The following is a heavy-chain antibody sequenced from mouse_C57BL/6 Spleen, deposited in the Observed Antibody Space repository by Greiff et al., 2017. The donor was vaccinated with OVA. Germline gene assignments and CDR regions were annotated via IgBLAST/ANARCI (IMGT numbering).Heavy chain of an antibody. V-gene: IGHV8-12*01. J-gene: IGHJ1*03. CDR1: GFSLSTSGMG. D-gene: IGHD2-4*01. Sequence: QVTLKESGPGILQSSQTLSLTCSFSGFSLSTSGMGVSWIRQPSGKGLEWLAHIYWDDDKRYNPSLKSRLTISKDTSRNQVFLKITSVDTADTATYYCARGGIYDYDDGYWYFDVWGTGTTVTVSS. CDR2: IYWDDDK. CDR3: ARGGIYDYDDGYWYFDV.